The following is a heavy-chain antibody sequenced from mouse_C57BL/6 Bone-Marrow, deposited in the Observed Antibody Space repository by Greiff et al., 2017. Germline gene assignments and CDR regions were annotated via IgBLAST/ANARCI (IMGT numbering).Heavy chain of an antibody. Sequence: QVQLQPPGAELVMPGASVKLSCKASGYTFTSYWMHWVKQRPGQGLEWIGEIDPSDSYTNYNQKFKGKSTLTVDKSSSTAYMQLSSLTSEDSAVYYCARNLDYGNYNWYFDVWGTGTTVTVSS. CDR2: IDPSDSYT. CDR1: GYTFTSYW. J-gene: IGHJ1*03. D-gene: IGHD2-1*01. V-gene: IGHV1-69*01. CDR3: ARNLDYGNYNWYFDV.